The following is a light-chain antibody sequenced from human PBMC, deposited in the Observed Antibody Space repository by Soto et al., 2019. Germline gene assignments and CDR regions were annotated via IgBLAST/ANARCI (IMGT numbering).Light chain of an antibody. V-gene: IGLV1-40*01. CDR3: QSYDSSLSGSV. CDR2: GNS. CDR1: SSNIGAGYD. Sequence: QSVLTQPPSVSGAPGQRVTISCTGSSSNIGAGYDVHWYQQLPGKAPKLLIYGNSNRPSGVPDRFSGSKSGTSASLAITGLQAEDEADYYCQSYDSSLSGSVFGGGTTLTAL. J-gene: IGLJ2*01.